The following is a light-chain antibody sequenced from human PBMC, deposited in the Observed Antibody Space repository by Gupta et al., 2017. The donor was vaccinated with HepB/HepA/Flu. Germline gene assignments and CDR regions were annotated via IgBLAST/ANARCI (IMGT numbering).Light chain of an antibody. Sequence: EIELTQSPATLSLSPGERATLSCRASQVVSTYLAWYQQKPGQAPRLLIYDSFNRATGIPARCSGTGSVTDFTLTIISLEPEDFAVYYCQQSSNWPITFGQGTRLEIK. CDR3: QQSSNWPIT. V-gene: IGKV3-11*01. CDR2: DSF. CDR1: QVVSTY. J-gene: IGKJ5*01.